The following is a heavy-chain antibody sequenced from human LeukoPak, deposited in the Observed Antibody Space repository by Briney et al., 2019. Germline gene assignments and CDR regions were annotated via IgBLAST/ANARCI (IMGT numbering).Heavy chain of an antibody. CDR1: GFTFSTYA. CDR3: AKDWGY. V-gene: IGHV3-23*01. D-gene: IGHD3-16*01. Sequence: GGSLRLSCAASGFTFSTYAMNWVRQAPGKGLEWVSAISGSGGNTYYVDSVKGRFTISRDNSKNTLYLQMSSLRVEDTASYYCAKDWGYWGQGTLVTVSS. CDR2: ISGSGGNT. J-gene: IGHJ4*02.